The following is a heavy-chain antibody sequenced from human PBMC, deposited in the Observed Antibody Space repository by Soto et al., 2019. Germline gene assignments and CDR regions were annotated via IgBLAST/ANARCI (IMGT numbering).Heavy chain of an antibody. J-gene: IGHJ4*02. Sequence: PGGSLRLSCAASGFTFSNAWMNWVRQAPGKGLEWVGRIKSKTDGGTTDYAAPVKGRFTISRDDSKNTLYLQMNSLKTEDTAVYYCTTDPGIETYYYGYYFDYRGQGTLVTVSS. CDR2: IKSKTDGGTT. D-gene: IGHD3-10*01. CDR1: GFTFSNAW. V-gene: IGHV3-15*07. CDR3: TTDPGIETYYYGYYFDY.